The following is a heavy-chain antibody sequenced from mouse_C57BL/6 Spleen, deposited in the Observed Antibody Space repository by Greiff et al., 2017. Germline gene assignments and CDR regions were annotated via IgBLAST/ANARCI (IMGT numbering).Heavy chain of an antibody. J-gene: IGHJ1*03. CDR3: EGGTTGVDWYFDV. CDR2: IDPNSGGT. V-gene: IGHV1-72*01. D-gene: IGHD1-1*01. CDR1: GYTFTSYW. Sequence: QVHVKQSGAELVKPGASVKLSCKASGYTFTSYWMHWVKQRPGRGLEWIGRIDPNSGGTKYNEKFKSKATLTVDKPYSTAYMQLSRLTSEDSAVYEGEGGTTGVDWYFDVWGTWTTVTVSS.